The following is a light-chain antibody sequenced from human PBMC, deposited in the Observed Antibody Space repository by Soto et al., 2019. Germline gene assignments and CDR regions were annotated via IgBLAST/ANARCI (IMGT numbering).Light chain of an antibody. Sequence: QSVLTQPPSASGTPGQRVTISCSGSSSNIGSNTVNWYQQLPGTAPKLLIYSNNQRPSGVPDRFSGSKSGTSASLAFSGLQSEDEADYYCAAWDDSLNGRVFGGGTKLTVL. CDR1: SSNIGSNT. V-gene: IGLV1-44*01. CDR2: SNN. CDR3: AAWDDSLNGRV. J-gene: IGLJ2*01.